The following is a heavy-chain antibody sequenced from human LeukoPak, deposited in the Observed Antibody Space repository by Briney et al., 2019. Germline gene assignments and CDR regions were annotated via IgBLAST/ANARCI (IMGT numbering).Heavy chain of an antibody. CDR3: AKDRTDYVDAFDI. D-gene: IGHD4-17*01. Sequence: PSETLSLTCAVYGGSFSGYYWSWIRQPPGKGLEWIGEINHSGSTNYNPSLKSRVTISVDTSKNQFSLKLSSVTAADTAVYYCAKDRTDYVDAFDIWGQGTMVTVSS. J-gene: IGHJ3*02. CDR1: GGSFSGYY. CDR2: INHSGST. V-gene: IGHV4-34*01.